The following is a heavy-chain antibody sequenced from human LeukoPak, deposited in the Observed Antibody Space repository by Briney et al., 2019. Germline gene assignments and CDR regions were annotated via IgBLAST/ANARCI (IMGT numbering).Heavy chain of an antibody. Sequence: GGSLRLSCAASGFTFSSYGMHWVRQAPGKGLEWVAVISYDGSNKYYADSVKGRFTISRDNSKNTLYLQMNSLRAEDTAVYYCAKQRDILTGYTYDYWGQGTLVTVSS. CDR3: AKQRDILTGYTYDY. CDR1: GFTFSSYG. CDR2: ISYDGSNK. J-gene: IGHJ4*02. V-gene: IGHV3-30*18. D-gene: IGHD3-9*01.